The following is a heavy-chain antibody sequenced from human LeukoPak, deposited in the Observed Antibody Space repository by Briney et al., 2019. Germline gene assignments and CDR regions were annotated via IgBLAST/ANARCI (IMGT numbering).Heavy chain of an antibody. V-gene: IGHV1-18*04. D-gene: IGHD1-26*01. CDR1: GYTFTSYY. CDR2: ISAYNGNT. Sequence: ASVKVSCKASGYTFTSYYMHWVRQAPGQGLEWMGWISAYNGNTNYAQKLQGRVTMTTDTSTSTAYMELRSLRSDDTAVYYCARDKGAATNWFDPWGQGTLVTVSS. CDR3: ARDKGAATNWFDP. J-gene: IGHJ5*02.